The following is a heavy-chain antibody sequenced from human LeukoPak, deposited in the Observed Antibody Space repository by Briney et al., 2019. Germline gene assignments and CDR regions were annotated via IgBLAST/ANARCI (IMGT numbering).Heavy chain of an antibody. CDR1: GFTFDDYG. CDR2: ISSSSSTI. V-gene: IGHV3-48*01. CDR3: ARDFLEDDY. J-gene: IGHJ4*02. D-gene: IGHD3-3*01. Sequence: GGSLRLSCAASGFTFDDYGMSWVRQAPGKGLEWVSYISSSSSTIHYAESVKGRFTISRDNARNSLYLQMNSLRAEDTAVYYCARDFLEDDYWGQGTLVTVSS.